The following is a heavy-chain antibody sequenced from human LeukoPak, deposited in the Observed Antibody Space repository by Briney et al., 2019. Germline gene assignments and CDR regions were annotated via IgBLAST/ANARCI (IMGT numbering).Heavy chain of an antibody. J-gene: IGHJ3*02. Sequence: GGSLRLSCAASGFTFDDYGMSWVRQTPGKGLEWVSGINWNGGSTGYADSVKGRFTISRDNAKNSLYLQMNSLRAEDTALYYCARGVVPAARGAFDIWGQGTMVTVSS. CDR2: INWNGGST. CDR1: GFTFDDYG. D-gene: IGHD2-2*01. V-gene: IGHV3-20*04. CDR3: ARGVVPAARGAFDI.